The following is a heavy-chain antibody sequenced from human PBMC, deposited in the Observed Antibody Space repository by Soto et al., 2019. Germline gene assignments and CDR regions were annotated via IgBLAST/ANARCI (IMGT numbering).Heavy chain of an antibody. J-gene: IGHJ4*02. V-gene: IGHV4-31*03. CDR3: ARDRHYGSGSYYIDY. CDR1: GGSISSGGYY. Sequence: SETLSLTCTVSGGSISSGGYYWSWIRQHPGKGLEWIGYIYYSGSTYYNPSLKSRVTISVDTSKNQFSLKLSSVTAADTAVYYCARDRHYGSGSYYIDYWGQGTLVTVS. CDR2: IYYSGST. D-gene: IGHD3-10*01.